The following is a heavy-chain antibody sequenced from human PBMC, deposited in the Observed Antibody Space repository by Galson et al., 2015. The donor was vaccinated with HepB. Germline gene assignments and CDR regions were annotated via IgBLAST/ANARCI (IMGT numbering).Heavy chain of an antibody. V-gene: IGHV4-39*01. CDR2: IYYGGST. CDR3: ARGRPGVAFPDY. CDR1: GGSISSSDFL. D-gene: IGHD3-10*01. Sequence: SETLSLTCNVSGGSISSSDFLWGWIRQPPGKGLEWIASIYYGGSTYYNPSLKSPVTISVDTSRNQVSLKLTSVTAADTAVYYCARGRPGVAFPDYWGQGTLVTVSS. J-gene: IGHJ4*02.